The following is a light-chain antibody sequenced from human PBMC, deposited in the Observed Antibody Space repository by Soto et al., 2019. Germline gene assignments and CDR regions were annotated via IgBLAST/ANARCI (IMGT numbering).Light chain of an antibody. CDR1: QAISSW. J-gene: IGKJ4*01. CDR3: QQAHSFPLT. Sequence: DIQMTQFPSSVSASIGDRVTITCRASQAISSWIAWYQQKPGKAPKLLIYAASSLQSGVPSRFSGSRSGTDFTLTISGLLPEDSATYYCQQAHSFPLTFGGGTKVEIK. V-gene: IGKV1D-12*01. CDR2: AAS.